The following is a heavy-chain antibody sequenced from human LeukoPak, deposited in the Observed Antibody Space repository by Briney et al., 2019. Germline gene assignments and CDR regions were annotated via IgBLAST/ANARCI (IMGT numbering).Heavy chain of an antibody. CDR2: ISGSGGST. CDR1: GFTFSSYA. J-gene: IGHJ6*02. Sequence: SGGSLRLSCAASGFTFSSYAMSWVRQAPGKGLEWVSAISGSGGSTYYADSVKGRFTISRDNSKNTLYLQMNSLRAGDTAVYYCAKEYSSSSYYYYGMDVWGQGTTVTVSS. V-gene: IGHV3-23*01. CDR3: AKEYSSSSYYYYGMDV. D-gene: IGHD6-6*01.